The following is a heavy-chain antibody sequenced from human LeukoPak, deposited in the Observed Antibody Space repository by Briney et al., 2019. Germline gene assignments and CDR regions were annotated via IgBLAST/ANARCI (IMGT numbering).Heavy chain of an antibody. CDR1: GFTISTYA. CDR3: AKGHVITSNLDY. J-gene: IGHJ4*02. D-gene: IGHD3-22*01. CDR2: ISGGGGTI. V-gene: IGHV3-23*01. Sequence: GGSLRLSCAASGFTISTYAMFWVRQASGKGLEWVSGISGGGGTIYYAGSVKGRFTISRDSSKNTLYLQMDSLRAEDTALYYCAKGHVITSNLDYWGQGTLVTVSS.